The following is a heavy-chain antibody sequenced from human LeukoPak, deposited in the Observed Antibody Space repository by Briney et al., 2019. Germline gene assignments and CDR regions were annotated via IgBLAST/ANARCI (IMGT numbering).Heavy chain of an antibody. D-gene: IGHD6-13*01. Sequence: LSLTCAVYGGSFSGYFWSWIRQPPGKGLEWVAVIWYDGSNKYYADSVKGRFTISRDNSKTSLYLQMNSLGAEDTAVYYCALTAAVFDYSYYYGMDVWGQGTAVTVSS. CDR2: IWYDGSNK. CDR3: ALTAAVFDYSYYYGMDV. CDR1: GGSFSGYF. V-gene: IGHV3-33*08. J-gene: IGHJ6*02.